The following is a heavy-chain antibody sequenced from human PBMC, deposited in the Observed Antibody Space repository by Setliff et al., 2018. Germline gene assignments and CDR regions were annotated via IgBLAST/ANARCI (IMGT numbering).Heavy chain of an antibody. CDR1: GGSISSSDFY. V-gene: IGHV4-39*01. J-gene: IGHJ4*02. CDR3: ARTGTYRYFDY. D-gene: IGHD1-1*01. CDR2: IYQNGIT. Sequence: SETLSLTCTVSGGSISSSDFYWGWIRQPPGKGLEWIGTIYQNGITYYNPSVKSRLTISVDTAKNQFSLKLTSVTAADTAVYYCARTGTYRYFDYWGQGTRVTVSS.